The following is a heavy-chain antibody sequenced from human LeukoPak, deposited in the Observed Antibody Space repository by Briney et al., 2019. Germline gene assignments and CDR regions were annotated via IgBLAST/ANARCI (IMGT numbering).Heavy chain of an antibody. J-gene: IGHJ4*02. V-gene: IGHV3-23*01. D-gene: IGHD5-18*01. Sequence: PGGSLRLSCAASGFTFNSYAMNWVRQAPGKGLEWISAISASGASTFYADSVKGRFTISRDNAKNTVSLQLNSLRAEDTAIYYCAKPYRDNFDYWGRGTLVTVSS. CDR1: GFTFNSYA. CDR3: AKPYRDNFDY. CDR2: ISASGAST.